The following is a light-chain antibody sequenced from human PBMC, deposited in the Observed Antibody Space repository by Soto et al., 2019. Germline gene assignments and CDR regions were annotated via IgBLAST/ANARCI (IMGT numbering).Light chain of an antibody. V-gene: IGLV2-14*03. J-gene: IGLJ1*01. CDR2: GVS. CDR1: SSDVGGYNY. Sequence: QSVLTQPASVSGSPGQSITISCTGTSSDVGGYNYVSWYQHHPGKAPKLIIYGVSNRPSGVSIRFSGSKSDNTASLTISGLQPEDEADYHCSSYTTSNTRQNVFGTGTKVTVL. CDR3: SSYTTSNTRQNV.